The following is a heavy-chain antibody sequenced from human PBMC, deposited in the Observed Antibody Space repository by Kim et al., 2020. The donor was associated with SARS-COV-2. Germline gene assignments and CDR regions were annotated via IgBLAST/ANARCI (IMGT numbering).Heavy chain of an antibody. J-gene: IGHJ4*02. CDR3: ARAWTRITYFDY. Sequence: ASVKVSCKASGYTFTTYYMHWVRQAPGQGLEWMGIFNPSDGTTTYAQKFQGRVNVTRDRSTSTVYMELSSLKSEDTAVYYCARAWTRITYFDYWGQGTLVTVSS. V-gene: IGHV1-46*01. CDR1: GYTFTTYY. D-gene: IGHD3-16*01. CDR2: FNPSDGTT.